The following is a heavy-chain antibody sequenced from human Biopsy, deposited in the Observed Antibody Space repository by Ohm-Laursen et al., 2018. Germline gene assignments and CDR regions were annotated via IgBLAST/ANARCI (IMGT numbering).Heavy chain of an antibody. CDR3: ARDKITYCTSTSCDYFGMDV. D-gene: IGHD2-2*01. V-gene: IGHV4-59*01. CDR2: INYRGNT. J-gene: IGHJ6*02. Sequence: SDTLSLTCPVSGASIEGYYWTWIRQAPGKTLEWIASINYRGNTNYNPSLKSRVTMSAHTSTNQFSLKLTSVTAADTAVYYCARDKITYCTSTSCDYFGMDVWGQGTTVTVSS. CDR1: GASIEGYY.